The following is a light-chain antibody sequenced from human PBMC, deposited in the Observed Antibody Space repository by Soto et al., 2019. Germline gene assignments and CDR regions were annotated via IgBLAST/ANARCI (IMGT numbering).Light chain of an antibody. CDR3: QAWDSSTVV. Sequence: SYELTQPPSVSVSPGQTASITCSGDKLGNKYACWYQQRPGQSPVLLIYHDTRRPSGIPERFSGSTSGNTATLTISGTQAMDEADYYCQAWDSSTVVFGTGTQLTVL. CDR2: HDT. V-gene: IGLV3-1*01. CDR1: KLGNKY. J-gene: IGLJ1*01.